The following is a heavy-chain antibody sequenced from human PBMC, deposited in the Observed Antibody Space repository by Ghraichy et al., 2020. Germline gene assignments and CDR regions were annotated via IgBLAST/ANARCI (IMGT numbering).Heavy chain of an antibody. V-gene: IGHV3-21*01. CDR3: ARDPASLYYDFWSGYYNPSRKIDY. J-gene: IGHJ4*02. CDR2: ISSSSSYI. D-gene: IGHD3-3*01. Sequence: GGSLRLSCAASGFTFSSYSMNWVRQAPGKGLEWVSSISSSSSYIYYADSVKGRFTISRDNAKNSLYLQMNSLRAEDTAVYYCARDPASLYYDFWSGYYNPSRKIDYWGQGTLVTVSS. CDR1: GFTFSSYS.